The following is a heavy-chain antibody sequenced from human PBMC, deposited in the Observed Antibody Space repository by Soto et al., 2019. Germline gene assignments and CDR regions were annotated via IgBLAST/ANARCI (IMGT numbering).Heavy chain of an antibody. CDR2: ISSSSRTI. J-gene: IGHJ6*02. CDR3: XXXXXXXXXXXYDYGMDV. V-gene: IGHV3-48*01. Sequence: EVQLVESGGGLVQPGGSLRLSCAASGFTFSGYSMNWVRXXXGXGLEWVSYISSSSRTIXYADSVKGRFTISRDNANXXXXXXXXXXXXXXXXXXXXXXXXXXXXXXXYDYGMDVWGQGTTVTVSS. CDR1: GFTFSGYS.